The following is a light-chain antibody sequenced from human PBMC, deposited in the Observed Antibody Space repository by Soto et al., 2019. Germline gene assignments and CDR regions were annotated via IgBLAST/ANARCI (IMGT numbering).Light chain of an antibody. Sequence: DIQMTQSPSTLSASVGDRVTITCRASQSISRWLAWYHQKPGKGPKLLIYDASTLESGVPSRFSGSGSGTEFTLTISSLQPDDFATYYCQQYNSFSTTFGGGTKVEIK. CDR1: QSISRW. V-gene: IGKV1-5*01. CDR2: DAS. CDR3: QQYNSFSTT. J-gene: IGKJ4*01.